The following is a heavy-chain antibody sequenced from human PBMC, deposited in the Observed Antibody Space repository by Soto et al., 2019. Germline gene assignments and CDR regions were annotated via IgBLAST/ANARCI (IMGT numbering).Heavy chain of an antibody. J-gene: IGHJ4*02. Sequence: SVKVSCKASGGTFSNYVVNWVRQAPGQGLEWRGRIIPIFGTANYAQKFQGRVTITADESTSTAYMELSSLRSEDTAVYYCASDSSSPFAPTAYYFYYWGQGTLVTVSS. CDR3: ASDSSSPFAPTAYYFYY. V-gene: IGHV1-69*13. CDR1: GGTFSNYV. CDR2: IIPIFGTA. D-gene: IGHD6-6*01.